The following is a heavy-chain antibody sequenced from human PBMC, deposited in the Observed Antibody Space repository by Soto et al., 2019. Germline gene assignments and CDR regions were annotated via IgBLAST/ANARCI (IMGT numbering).Heavy chain of an antibody. CDR2: IYYSGST. D-gene: IGHD6-19*01. CDR3: ARKPGYSSGWYLHPFDY. Sequence: SETLSLTCTVSGGSISSYYWSWIRQPPGKGLEWIGYIYYSGSTNYNPSLKSRVTISVDTSKNQFSLKLSSVTAADTAVYYCARKPGYSSGWYLHPFDYWGQGTLVTVSS. V-gene: IGHV4-59*01. J-gene: IGHJ4*02. CDR1: GGSISSYY.